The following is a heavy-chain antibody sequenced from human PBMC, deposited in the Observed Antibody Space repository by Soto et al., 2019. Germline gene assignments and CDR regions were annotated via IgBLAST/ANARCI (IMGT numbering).Heavy chain of an antibody. CDR2: ISGSGGST. J-gene: IGHJ4*02. CDR3: AKRYCSGGSCFGTRAASD. Sequence: GGSLRLSCAASGFTFSSYAMSWVRQAPGKGLEWVSAISGSGGSTYYADSVKGRFTISRDNSKNTLYLQMSSLRAEDTAVYYCAKRYCSGGSCFGTRAASDWGQGTLVTVSS. D-gene: IGHD2-15*01. V-gene: IGHV3-23*01. CDR1: GFTFSSYA.